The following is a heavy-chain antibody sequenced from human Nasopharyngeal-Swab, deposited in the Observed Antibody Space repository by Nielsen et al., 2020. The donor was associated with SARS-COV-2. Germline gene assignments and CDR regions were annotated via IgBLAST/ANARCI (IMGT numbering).Heavy chain of an antibody. Sequence: SETLSLTCTVSGCSISSYYWSWTRQPAGKGLEWIGRIYTSGSTNYNPSLKSRVTMSVDTSKNQFSLKLSSVTAADTAVYYCARVITMVRGVIIRHYGMDVWGQGTTVTVSS. J-gene: IGHJ6*02. D-gene: IGHD3-10*01. CDR3: ARVITMVRGVIIRHYGMDV. V-gene: IGHV4-4*07. CDR2: IYTSGST. CDR1: GCSISSYY.